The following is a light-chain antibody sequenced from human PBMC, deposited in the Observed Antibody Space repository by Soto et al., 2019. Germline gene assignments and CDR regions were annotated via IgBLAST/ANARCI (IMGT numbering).Light chain of an antibody. V-gene: IGLV2-11*01. CDR3: CSFTDTNPVV. J-gene: IGLJ2*01. CDR1: SSDVGGYNY. Sequence: QSALTQPRSVSGSPGQSVTISCTGTSSDVGGYNYVSWYQQRPGNAPKVMIYDVNKRPSGVADRFSGSKSGNTASLTISGLQAEDEAYYYCCSFTDTNPVVFGGGTKLTVL. CDR2: DVN.